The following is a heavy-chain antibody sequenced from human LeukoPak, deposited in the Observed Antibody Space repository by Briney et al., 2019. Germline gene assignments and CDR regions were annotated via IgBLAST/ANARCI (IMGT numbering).Heavy chain of an antibody. Sequence: SETLSLTCAVYGGSFSGYYWSWIRQPPGKGLEWIGEINHSGSTNYNPSLKSRVTISVDTSKNQFSLKLSSVIAADTAVYYCARATAAPSSYFFDHWGQGTLVTVSS. J-gene: IGHJ4*02. CDR1: GGSFSGYY. CDR3: ARATAAPSSYFFDH. CDR2: INHSGST. D-gene: IGHD6-25*01. V-gene: IGHV4-34*01.